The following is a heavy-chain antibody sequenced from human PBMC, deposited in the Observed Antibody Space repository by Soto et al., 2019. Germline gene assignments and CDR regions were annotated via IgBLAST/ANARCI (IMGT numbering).Heavy chain of an antibody. V-gene: IGHV4-39*01. D-gene: IGHD1-1*01. CDR2: VYYSGTT. CDR3: ATLDGLATTAHFFEF. CDR1: GDSISTRTYH. Sequence: SETLSLTCTVSGDSISTRTYHWVCIRQTPGKGLEWIGSVYYSGTTYYNPSLKSRVTISVDTSRSQFSLKLNSVTAADSAVYFFATLDGLATTAHFFEFLVPGSLVTVTP. J-gene: IGHJ4*02.